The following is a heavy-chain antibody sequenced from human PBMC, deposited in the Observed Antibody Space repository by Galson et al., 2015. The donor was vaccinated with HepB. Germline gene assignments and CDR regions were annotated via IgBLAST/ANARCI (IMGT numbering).Heavy chain of an antibody. CDR2: INPTDGST. Sequence: SVKVSCKASGYPFTYYLIHWVRQAPGQGPEWMGVINPTDGSTTYAQNLQGRVTVTRDTSTSTVYMEVSSLRSADTAIYYCARSAQYYIFDYWGQGTLVAVSS. V-gene: IGHV1-46*04. CDR3: ARSAQYYIFDY. D-gene: IGHD3-10*01. J-gene: IGHJ4*02. CDR1: GYPFTYYL.